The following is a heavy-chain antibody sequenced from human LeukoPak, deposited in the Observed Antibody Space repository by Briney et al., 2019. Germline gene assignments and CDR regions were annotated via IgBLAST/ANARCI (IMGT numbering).Heavy chain of an antibody. J-gene: IGHJ4*02. V-gene: IGHV3-23*01. CDR2: ISGSGGST. CDR1: GFTFSSYA. D-gene: IGHD6-19*01. Sequence: PGGSLRLSCAASGFTFSSYAMSWVRQAPGKGLEWVSTISGSGGSTYYADSVKGRFTISRDNSKNTLCLQMNSLRAEDTAVYYCAKDRRIAVAGTTFDYWGQGTLVTVSS. CDR3: AKDRRIAVAGTTFDY.